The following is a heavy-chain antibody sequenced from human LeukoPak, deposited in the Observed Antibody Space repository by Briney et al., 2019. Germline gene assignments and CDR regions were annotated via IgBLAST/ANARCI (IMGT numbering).Heavy chain of an antibody. CDR2: ISDSGGST. D-gene: IGHD4-17*01. J-gene: IGHJ6*03. CDR3: AKLQTTVTTSWALGYMDV. Sequence: GGSLRLSCAASGFTFSDYGMKWVRQAPGKGLEWVSDISDSGGSTYYADSVKGRFTISRDNSKNTLYLQMNSLRAEDTAVYYCAKLQTTVTTSWALGYMDVWGKGTTVTVSS. V-gene: IGHV3-23*01. CDR1: GFTFSDYG.